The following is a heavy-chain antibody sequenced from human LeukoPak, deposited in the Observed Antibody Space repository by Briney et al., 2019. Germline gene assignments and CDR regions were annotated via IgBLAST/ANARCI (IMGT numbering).Heavy chain of an antibody. CDR1: GGSISSYY. CDR2: IYYSGST. CDR3: ARVGYYDSSGYYHHAFDI. D-gene: IGHD3-22*01. Sequence: SETLSLTCTVSGGSISSYYWSWIRQPPGKGLEWIGYIYYSGSTNYNPSLKSRATISVDTSKNQFSLKLSSVTAADTAVYYCARVGYYDSSGYYHHAFDIWGQGTMVTVSS. J-gene: IGHJ3*02. V-gene: IGHV4-59*01.